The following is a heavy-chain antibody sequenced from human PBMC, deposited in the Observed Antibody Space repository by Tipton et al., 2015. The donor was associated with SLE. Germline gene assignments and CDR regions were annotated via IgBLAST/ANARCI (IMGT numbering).Heavy chain of an antibody. V-gene: IGHV4-39*01. Sequence: PGLVKPSETLSLTCTVSGDSISSSYYYWGWIRQPPGKGLEWIGHIYYSGSTYYIPSLKSRITISVDTSKNQFSLRLSSATAADTALYYCASLGMDYYFDLWGRGTLVTVSS. CDR1: GDSISSSYYY. D-gene: IGHD7-27*01. CDR3: ASLGMDYYFDL. J-gene: IGHJ2*01. CDR2: IYYSGST.